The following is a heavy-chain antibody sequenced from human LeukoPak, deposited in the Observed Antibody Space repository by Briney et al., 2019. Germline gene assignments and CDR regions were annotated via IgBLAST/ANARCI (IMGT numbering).Heavy chain of an antibody. CDR3: AKEYFMGSTSTPRPLDY. CDR2: ISGSGGST. J-gene: IGHJ4*02. Sequence: GGSLRLSCAASGFTFSSYAMTWVRQAPGKGLEWVSGISGSGGSTYYADSVKGRFTISRDISKNTLYLQMNSLRAEDTAVYYCAKEYFMGSTSTPRPLDYWGQGTLVTVSS. D-gene: IGHD2-2*01. V-gene: IGHV3-23*01. CDR1: GFTFSSYA.